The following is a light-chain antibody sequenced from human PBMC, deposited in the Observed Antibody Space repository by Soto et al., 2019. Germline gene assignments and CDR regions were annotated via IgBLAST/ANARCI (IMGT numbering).Light chain of an antibody. CDR1: KLGDKY. CDR3: QAWNSSPANLV. Sequence: SYELTQPPSVSVSPGQTASITCSGDKLGDKYACWYQQKPGQSPVLVICQDSKRPSGIPERFSGSNSGNTATLTISGTQAMDEANCYCQAWNSSPANLVLGGGTKLTVL. J-gene: IGLJ2*01. V-gene: IGLV3-1*01. CDR2: QDS.